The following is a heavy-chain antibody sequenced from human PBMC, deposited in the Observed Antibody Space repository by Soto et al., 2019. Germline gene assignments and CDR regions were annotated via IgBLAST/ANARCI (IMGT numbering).Heavy chain of an antibody. CDR2: VKSKADGGTA. D-gene: IGHD3-3*01. CDR3: NTYPDFWGGHTPL. Sequence: EVQLVESGGGLVKPGGSLRLSCAASGFSICNAWMHWVRQAPGKGLEWVGRVKSKADGGTADYAAPVKGRFTISRDDSKNTQYLQMNSLKMEDTAVYYCNTYPDFWGGHTPLWGQGTLVTVSS. V-gene: IGHV3-15*07. CDR1: GFSICNAW. J-gene: IGHJ4*02.